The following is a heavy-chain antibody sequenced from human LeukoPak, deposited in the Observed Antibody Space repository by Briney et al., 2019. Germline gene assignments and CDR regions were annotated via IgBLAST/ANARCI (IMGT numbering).Heavy chain of an antibody. CDR3: AKSAIVVVVAATPPYFDY. J-gene: IGHJ4*02. CDR1: GFTFSSYG. Sequence: GGSLRLSCAASGFTFSSYGMHWVRQAPGKGLEWVAFIRYDGSNKYYADSVKGRFTISRDNSKNTLYPQMNSLRAEDTAVYYCAKSAIVVVVAATPPYFDYWGQGTLVTVSS. D-gene: IGHD2-15*01. CDR2: IRYDGSNK. V-gene: IGHV3-30*02.